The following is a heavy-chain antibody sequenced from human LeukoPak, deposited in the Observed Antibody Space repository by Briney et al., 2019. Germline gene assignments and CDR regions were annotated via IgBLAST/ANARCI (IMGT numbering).Heavy chain of an antibody. D-gene: IGHD3-3*01. CDR1: GGSISSYY. V-gene: IGHV4-59*01. CDR3: ARTYYDFWSGYHINPIYYYGMDV. CDR2: IYYSGST. J-gene: IGHJ6*02. Sequence: SETLSLTCTVSGGSISSYYWSWIRQPPGKGLEWIGYIYYSGSTNYNPSPKSRVTISVDTSKNQFSLKLSSVTAADTAVYYCARTYYDFWSGYHINPIYYYGMDVRGQGTTVTVSS.